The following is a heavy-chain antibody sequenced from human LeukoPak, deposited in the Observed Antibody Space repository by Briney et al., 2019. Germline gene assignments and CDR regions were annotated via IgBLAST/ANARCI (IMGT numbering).Heavy chain of an antibody. Sequence: GGSLRLSCAASGFIFRSYGMNWVRQAPGKGLEWVALISDDGTNNYYVDSVRGRFTVSRDNSKNTLSLQMNSLRGEDTALYYCATDGYCSGGNCYAGHFHYWGQGTLVTVSS. D-gene: IGHD2-15*01. J-gene: IGHJ4*02. CDR3: ATDGYCSGGNCYAGHFHY. CDR2: ISDDGTNN. CDR1: GFIFRSYG. V-gene: IGHV3-30*03.